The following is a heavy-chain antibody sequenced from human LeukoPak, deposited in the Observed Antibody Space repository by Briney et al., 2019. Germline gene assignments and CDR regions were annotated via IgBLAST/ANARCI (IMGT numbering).Heavy chain of an antibody. CDR1: GGTFSSYA. V-gene: IGHV1-69*05. CDR3: ARAQRKGYCSSTSCYFDY. J-gene: IGHJ4*02. D-gene: IGHD2-2*01. CDR2: NIPIFGTA. Sequence: SVKVSCKASGGTFSSYAISWVRQAPGQGLEWMGGNIPIFGTANYAQKFQGRVTITTDESTSTAYMELSSLRSEDTAVYYCARAQRKGYCSSTSCYFDYWGQGTLVTVSS.